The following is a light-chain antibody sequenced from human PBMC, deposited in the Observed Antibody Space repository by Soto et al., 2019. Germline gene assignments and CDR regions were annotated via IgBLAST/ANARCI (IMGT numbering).Light chain of an antibody. Sequence: QSALTQPRSVSGSPGQSVTISCTGTSSDVGGYNYVSWYQQHPGKAPKLMIYDVSKRPSGVPDRFSGSKSGNTASLTISWLQAEDEADYYCCSYAGSRDVFGTGTKLTVL. CDR1: SSDVGGYNY. CDR3: CSYAGSRDV. J-gene: IGLJ1*01. V-gene: IGLV2-11*01. CDR2: DVS.